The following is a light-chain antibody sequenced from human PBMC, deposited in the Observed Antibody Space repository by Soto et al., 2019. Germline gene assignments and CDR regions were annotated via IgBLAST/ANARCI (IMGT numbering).Light chain of an antibody. J-gene: IGKJ1*01. CDR1: QSVSSSY. Sequence: EIVLTQSPGTLSLSPGERVTLSCRASQSVSSSYLAWYQQKPGQAPRLLIYGASSRATGIPDRFSGSGSGTDFTLTISRLEPEDFAVYYCQQYNNWLWTFGQGTKVDIK. CDR3: QQYNNWLWT. V-gene: IGKV3-20*01. CDR2: GAS.